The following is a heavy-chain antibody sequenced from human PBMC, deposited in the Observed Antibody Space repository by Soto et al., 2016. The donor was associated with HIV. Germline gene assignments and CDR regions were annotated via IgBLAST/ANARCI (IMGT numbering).Heavy chain of an antibody. V-gene: IGHV1-24*01. D-gene: IGHD2-2*01. CDR3: AARVPAAGSFYYYYYMDV. CDR2: FDPEDGET. Sequence: QVQLVQSGAEVKKPGASVKVSCKVSGYTLTELSFHWVRQAPGKGLEWMGGFDPEDGETIYAQKFQGRVTMTEDTSTETAYMELSSLRSEDTAVYYCAARVPAAGSFYYYYYMDVWGKGTTVTVSS. J-gene: IGHJ6*03. CDR1: GYTLTELS.